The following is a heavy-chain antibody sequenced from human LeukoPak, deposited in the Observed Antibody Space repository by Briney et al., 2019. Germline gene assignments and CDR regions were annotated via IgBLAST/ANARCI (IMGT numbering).Heavy chain of an antibody. Sequence: SETLSLTCAVYGGSFSGYYWSWIRQPPGKGLEWIGEINHSGSTNYNPSLKSRVTISVDTSKNQFSLKLSYVTAADTAVYYCARRVKPQYYYDSSGYYRHWGQGTLVTVSS. CDR1: GGSFSGYY. CDR2: INHSGST. CDR3: ARRVKPQYYYDSSGYYRH. D-gene: IGHD3-22*01. J-gene: IGHJ4*02. V-gene: IGHV4-34*01.